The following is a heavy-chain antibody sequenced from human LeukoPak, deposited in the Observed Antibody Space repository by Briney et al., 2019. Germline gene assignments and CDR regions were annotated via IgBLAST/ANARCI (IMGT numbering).Heavy chain of an antibody. J-gene: IGHJ4*02. V-gene: IGHV1-2*02. D-gene: IGHD4-17*01. CDR2: INPNSGGT. CDR1: GYTFTGYY. CDR3: ARGTLYGDTGFDY. Sequence: ASVKVSCKASGYTFTGYYMHWVRPAPGQGLEWMGWINPNSGGTNYAQKFQGRVTMTRGTSISTAYMELSRLRSDDTAVYYCARGTLYGDTGFDYWGQGTLVAVSS.